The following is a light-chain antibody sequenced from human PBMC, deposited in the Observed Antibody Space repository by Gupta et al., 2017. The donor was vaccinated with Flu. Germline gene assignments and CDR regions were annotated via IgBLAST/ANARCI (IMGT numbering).Light chain of an antibody. Sequence: DIQMTQSPSSLSASVGDGVTITCRSSQSISTYLNWYQQIPGKPPNLLIYAASNLQSGVPSRFSGSGSGSDFTLTITRLQPEDFATYYCHRSYSTPFTFGHGTKVDIK. CDR3: HRSYSTPFT. CDR1: QSISTY. CDR2: AAS. V-gene: IGKV1-39*01. J-gene: IGKJ3*01.